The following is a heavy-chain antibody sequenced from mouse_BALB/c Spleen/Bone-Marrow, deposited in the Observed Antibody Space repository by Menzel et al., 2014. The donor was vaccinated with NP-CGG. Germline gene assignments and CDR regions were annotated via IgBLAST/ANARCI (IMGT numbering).Heavy chain of an antibody. CDR2: IDPANGNT. J-gene: IGHJ3*01. CDR1: GFNIKDTY. CDR3: ASYYYGSSRFAY. D-gene: IGHD1-1*01. Sequence: VQLQQSGAELVKPGASVKLSCTASGFNIKDTYMHWVKQRPEQGLEWIGRIDPANGNTKYDPKFQGKATITADTSSNTAYLQLSSLTSEDTAVYYCASYYYGSSRFAYWGQGPLVTVSA. V-gene: IGHV14-3*02.